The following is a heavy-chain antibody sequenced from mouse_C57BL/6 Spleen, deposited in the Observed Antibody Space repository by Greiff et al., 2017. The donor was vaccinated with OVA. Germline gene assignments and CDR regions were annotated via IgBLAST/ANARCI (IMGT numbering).Heavy chain of an antibody. J-gene: IGHJ1*03. CDR1: GYTFTDYN. Sequence: VQLKESGPELVKPGASVQMSCKASGYTFTDYNMHWVKQSHGKSLEWIGYINPNNGGTSYNQKFKGKATLTVNKSSSTAYMELRSLTSEDSAVYYCARYDRVWYFDVWGTGTTVTVSS. CDR3: ARYDRVWYFDV. V-gene: IGHV1-22*01. CDR2: INPNNGGT. D-gene: IGHD2-12*01.